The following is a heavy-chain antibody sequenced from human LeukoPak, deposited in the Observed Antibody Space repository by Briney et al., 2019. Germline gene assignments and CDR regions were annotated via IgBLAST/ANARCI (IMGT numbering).Heavy chain of an antibody. Sequence: GGSLRLSCAASGFTFSSCWMSWVRQAPGKGLEWVANINKDGSEKYYVDSVKGRFTISRDNAKTSLYLQMISLRAEDTAVYYCARHLSGVTGYTYGRGIDYWGQGTLVTVSS. CDR2: INKDGSEK. CDR3: ARHLSGVTGYTYGRGIDY. CDR1: GFTFSSCW. V-gene: IGHV3-7*01. D-gene: IGHD5-18*01. J-gene: IGHJ4*02.